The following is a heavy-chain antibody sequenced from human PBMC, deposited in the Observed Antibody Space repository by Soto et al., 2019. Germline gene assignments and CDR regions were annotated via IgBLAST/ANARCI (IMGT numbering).Heavy chain of an antibody. CDR3: AKSPNFYCSSPNCYKFYFDF. D-gene: IGHD2-2*02. CDR2: ISYDGGDK. V-gene: IGHV3-30*18. CDR1: GFTFNTYG. Sequence: GWSLRLSCASSGFTFNTYGMHWVRHPPGKGLEWVAVISYDGGDKYYADSVTGRFIISRDNSKNTLYLQMNSLRAEDTAIYYCAKSPNFYCSSPNCYKFYFDFWGQGALVTVSS. J-gene: IGHJ4*02.